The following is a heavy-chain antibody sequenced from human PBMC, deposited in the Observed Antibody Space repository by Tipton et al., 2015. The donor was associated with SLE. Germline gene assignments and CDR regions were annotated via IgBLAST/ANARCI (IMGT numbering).Heavy chain of an antibody. CDR1: GGSISSYY. CDR3: ARHTTDGGDIVVVPAAMALGFDY. Sequence: TLSLTCTVSGGSISSYYWSWIRQPPGKGLEWIGYIYTSGSTNYNPSPKSRVTISVDTSKNQFSLKLSSVTAADTAVYYCARHTTDGGDIVVVPAAMALGFDYWGQGTLVTVSS. V-gene: IGHV4-59*08. J-gene: IGHJ4*02. D-gene: IGHD2-2*01. CDR2: IYTSGST.